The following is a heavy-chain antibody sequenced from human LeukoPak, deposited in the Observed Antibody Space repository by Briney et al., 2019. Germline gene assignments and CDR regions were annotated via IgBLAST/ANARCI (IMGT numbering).Heavy chain of an antibody. V-gene: IGHV4-31*03. CDR3: AREVIAATVTDAFDI. D-gene: IGHD6-13*01. CDR2: IYHSGNT. J-gene: IGHJ3*02. Sequence: SQTLSLTCTVSGGSITSDKYFWSWIRHLPGKGLEWIGYIYHSGNTYYNPSLKSRVIMSVDASENQFSLKLSSVTAADTAVYYCAREVIAATVTDAFDIWGPGTLVTVSS. CDR1: GGSITSDKYF.